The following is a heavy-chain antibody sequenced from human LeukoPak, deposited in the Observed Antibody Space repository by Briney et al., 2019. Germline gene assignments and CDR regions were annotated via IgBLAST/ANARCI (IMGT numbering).Heavy chain of an antibody. CDR1: GFTFGDYA. CDR2: ISYDGSNK. V-gene: IGHV3-30*01. Sequence: GGSLRLSCAASGFTFGDYAMHWVRQAPGKGLEWVAVISYDGSNKYYADSVKGRFTISRDNSKNTLYLQMNSLRAEDTAVYYCARANGWYYFDYWGQGTLVTVSS. J-gene: IGHJ4*02. D-gene: IGHD6-19*01. CDR3: ARANGWYYFDY.